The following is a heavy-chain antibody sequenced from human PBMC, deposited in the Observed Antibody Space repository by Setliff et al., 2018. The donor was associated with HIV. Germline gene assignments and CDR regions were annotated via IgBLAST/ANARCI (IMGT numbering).Heavy chain of an antibody. V-gene: IGHV4-34*01. CDR1: GGPFNVHK. Sequence: SETLSLTCAVYGGPFNVHKWNWVRQPPGKGLEWVGDISHTGTTNYNPSLESRLTISVDASRKKISLNIRSVTAADTAVYFCARGQFVSPGPSTHYMDVWGKGTSVTVSS. CDR2: ISHTGTT. J-gene: IGHJ6*03. CDR3: ARGQFVSPGPSTHYMDV. D-gene: IGHD6-6*01.